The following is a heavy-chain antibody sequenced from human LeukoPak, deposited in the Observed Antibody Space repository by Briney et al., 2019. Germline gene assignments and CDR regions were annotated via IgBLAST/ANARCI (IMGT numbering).Heavy chain of an antibody. V-gene: IGHV4-59*01. D-gene: IGHD3-22*01. Sequence: SETLSLTCTVSGGSISSYYWSWIRQPPGKGQEWIGYIYYSGSTNYNPSLKSRVTISVDTSKNQFSLKLSSVTAADTAVYYCAREGRYYYDSSGYPRYSYYYGMDVWGQGTTVTVSS. CDR3: AREGRYYYDSSGYPRYSYYYGMDV. J-gene: IGHJ6*02. CDR2: IYYSGST. CDR1: GGSISSYY.